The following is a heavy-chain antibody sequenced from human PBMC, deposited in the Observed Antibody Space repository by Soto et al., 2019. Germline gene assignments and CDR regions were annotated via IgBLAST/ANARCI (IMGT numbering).Heavy chain of an antibody. Sequence: QVQLVQSGSELKKPGASVKVSCKASGYTFTSYAMNWVRQAPGQGLEWMGWINTNTGNPTYAQGFTGRFVFSLDTSVSTAYLQICSLKAEDTAVYYCAGGNYDFWSGYYSYYYYYYMDVWGKGTTVTVSS. D-gene: IGHD3-3*01. CDR1: GYTFTSYA. CDR2: INTNTGNP. V-gene: IGHV7-4-1*01. J-gene: IGHJ6*03. CDR3: AGGNYDFWSGYYSYYYYYYMDV.